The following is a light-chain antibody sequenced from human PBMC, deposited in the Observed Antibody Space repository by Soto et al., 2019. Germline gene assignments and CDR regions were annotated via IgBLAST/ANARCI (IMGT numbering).Light chain of an antibody. CDR1: SSDVGGYNY. CDR2: EVN. V-gene: IGLV2-14*01. Sequence: QSVLTQPASVSGSPGQSITISCTGTSSDVGGYNYVSWYQQHPGKAPKLMISEVNNRPSGVSNRFSGSKSGNTASLTISGRRAEDEADYYCSSYTRSSTWVFGGGTKLTVL. J-gene: IGLJ3*02. CDR3: SSYTRSSTWV.